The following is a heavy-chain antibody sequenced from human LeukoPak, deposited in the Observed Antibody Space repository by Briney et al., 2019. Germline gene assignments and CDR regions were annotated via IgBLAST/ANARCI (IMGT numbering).Heavy chain of an antibody. CDR1: GYTFTGYY. Sequence: ASVKVSCKASGYTFTGYYIHWVRQATGQGLEWMGWMNPNSGNTGYAQKFQGRVTMTRNTSISTAYMELSSLRSEDTAVYYCARGINTMDVWGKGTTVTISS. V-gene: IGHV1-8*02. CDR3: ARGINTMDV. CDR2: MNPNSGNT. J-gene: IGHJ6*03. D-gene: IGHD2/OR15-2a*01.